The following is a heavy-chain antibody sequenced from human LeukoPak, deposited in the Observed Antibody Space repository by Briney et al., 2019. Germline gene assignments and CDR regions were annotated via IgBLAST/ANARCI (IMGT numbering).Heavy chain of an antibody. CDR3: ARIWRDARRTYYYDSSGYYSYYFDY. Sequence: ASVKVSCKASGYTFTSYGISWVRQAPGQGLEWMGWISAYNGNTNYAQKLQGRVTMTTDTSTSTAYMELRSLRSDDTAVYYCARIWRDARRTYYYDSSGYYSYYFDYWGQGTLVTVSS. D-gene: IGHD3-22*01. J-gene: IGHJ4*02. CDR1: GYTFTSYG. CDR2: ISAYNGNT. V-gene: IGHV1-18*01.